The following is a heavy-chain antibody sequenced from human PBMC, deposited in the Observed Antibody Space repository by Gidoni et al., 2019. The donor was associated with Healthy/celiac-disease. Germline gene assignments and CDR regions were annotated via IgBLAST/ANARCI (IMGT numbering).Heavy chain of an antibody. V-gene: IGHV4-38-2*02. D-gene: IGHD2-15*01. J-gene: IGHJ3*02. Sequence: QVQLQESGPGLVKPSETLSLTCAVSGYSISSGYYWGWIRQPPGKGLEWIGSLYDSGSTYYNPSLKSRVTISADTSKNQFSLKLTSVTAADTAVYYCARDVVVAAATPNGFDIWGQGTMVTVSS. CDR1: GYSISSGYY. CDR3: ARDVVVAAATPNGFDI. CDR2: LYDSGST.